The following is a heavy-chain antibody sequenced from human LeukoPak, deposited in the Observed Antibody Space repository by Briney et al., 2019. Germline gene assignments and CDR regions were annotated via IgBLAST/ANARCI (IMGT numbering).Heavy chain of an antibody. CDR3: ARDEGQRPYYYGSGSYYLDY. CDR1: GYTFTSYY. Sequence: ASVKVSCKASGYTFTSYYMHWVRQAPGQGLEWMGIINPSGGSTSYAQKFQGRVTMTRDTSTSTVYMELSSLRSEDTAVYYCARDEGQRPYYYGSGSYYLDYWGQGTLVTVSS. CDR2: INPSGGST. D-gene: IGHD3-10*01. J-gene: IGHJ4*02. V-gene: IGHV1-46*01.